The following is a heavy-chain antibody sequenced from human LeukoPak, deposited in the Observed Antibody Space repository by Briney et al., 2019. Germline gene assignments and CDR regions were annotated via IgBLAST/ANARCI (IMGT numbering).Heavy chain of an antibody. CDR1: GFTVSSNY. CDR3: ARELAPGPSRWELPPLGN. CDR2: IYSGGST. D-gene: IGHD1-26*01. V-gene: IGHV3-53*01. J-gene: IGHJ4*02. Sequence: GGSLRLSCAASGFTVSSNYMSWVRQAPGKGLEWVSVIYSGGSTYYADSVKGRFTISRDSSKNTLYLQMNSLRAEDTAVYYCARELAPGPSRWELPPLGNWGQGTLVTVSS.